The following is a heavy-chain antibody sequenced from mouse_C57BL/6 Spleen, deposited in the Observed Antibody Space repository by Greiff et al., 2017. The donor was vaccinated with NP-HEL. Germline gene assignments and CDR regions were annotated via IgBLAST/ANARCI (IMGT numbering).Heavy chain of an antibody. D-gene: IGHD2-3*01. Sequence: EVKVVESEGGLVQPGSSMKLSCTASGFTFSDYYMAWVRQVPEKGLEWVANINYDGSSTYYLDSLKSRFIISRDNAKNILYLQMSSLKSEDTATYYCARVYDGYSWFAYWGQGTLVTVSA. CDR1: GFTFSDYY. V-gene: IGHV5-16*01. CDR3: ARVYDGYSWFAY. CDR2: INYDGSST. J-gene: IGHJ3*01.